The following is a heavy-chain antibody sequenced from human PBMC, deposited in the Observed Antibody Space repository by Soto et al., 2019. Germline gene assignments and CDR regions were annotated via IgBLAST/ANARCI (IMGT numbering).Heavy chain of an antibody. D-gene: IGHD5-12*01. V-gene: IGHV4-31*02. Sequence: SSGGYYWSWIRQHPGKGLEWIGYIYYSGSTYYNPSLKSRVTISVDTSKNQFSLKLSSVTAADTAVYYCARVARGLRSDWFDPWGQGTLVTVSS. J-gene: IGHJ5*02. CDR1: SSGGYY. CDR2: IYYSGST. CDR3: ARVARGLRSDWFDP.